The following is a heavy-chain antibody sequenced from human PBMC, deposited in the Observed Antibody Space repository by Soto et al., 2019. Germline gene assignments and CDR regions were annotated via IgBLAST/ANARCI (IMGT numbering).Heavy chain of an antibody. CDR2: INYSGST. CDR1: GASIISRSYY. V-gene: IGHV4-39*02. Sequence: SETLSLTCTVSGASIISRSYYWGWIRQPPGKGLEWIGSINYSGSTYYNPSLKSRVTISADTSKNQFSLKLRSVTAADTAVYYCSRERLAVAGKGGCFDPWGQETLVTVSS. D-gene: IGHD6-19*01. CDR3: SRERLAVAGKGGCFDP. J-gene: IGHJ5*02.